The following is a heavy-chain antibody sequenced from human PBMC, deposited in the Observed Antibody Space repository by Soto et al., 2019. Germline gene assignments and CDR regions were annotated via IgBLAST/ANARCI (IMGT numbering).Heavy chain of an antibody. J-gene: IGHJ4*02. CDR3: AREASVRSWAPTLDS. V-gene: IGHV1-46*01. CDR1: GYTFITYY. Sequence: ASVKVSCKASGYTFITYYIHWVRQAPGQGLEWMGIINPRSGKTTYAQKFQGRVTMTRDTSASTAYMTLTSLTSEDTAMYFCAREASVRSWAPTLDSWGQGTPVTVSS. D-gene: IGHD6-13*01. CDR2: INPRSGKT.